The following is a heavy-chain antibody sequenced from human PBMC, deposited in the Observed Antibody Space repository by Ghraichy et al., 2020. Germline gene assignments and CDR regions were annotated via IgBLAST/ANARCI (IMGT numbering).Heavy chain of an antibody. Sequence: LSLTCAASGFTFSSYSMNWVRQAPGKGLEWVSSISSSSSYIYYADSVKGRFTISRDNAKNSLYLQMNSLRAEDTAVYYCARDGPEDTIVVVPAANDYWGQGTLVTVSS. CDR1: GFTFSSYS. J-gene: IGHJ4*02. V-gene: IGHV3-21*01. CDR3: ARDGPEDTIVVVPAANDY. CDR2: ISSSSSYI. D-gene: IGHD2-2*01.